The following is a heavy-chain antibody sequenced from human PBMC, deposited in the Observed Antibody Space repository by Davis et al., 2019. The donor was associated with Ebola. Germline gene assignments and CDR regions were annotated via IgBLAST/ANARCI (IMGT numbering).Heavy chain of an antibody. CDR3: ARDTVYYYDSSGYYSSYYFDY. Sequence: SVKVSCKTSGGTFSSYAISWVRQAPGQGLEWMGRIIPILGIANYAQKFQGRVTITADKSTSTAYMELSSLRSEDTAVYYCARDTVYYYDSSGYYSSYYFDYWGQGTLVTVSS. CDR1: GGTFSSYA. V-gene: IGHV1-69*04. D-gene: IGHD3-22*01. J-gene: IGHJ4*02. CDR2: IIPILGIA.